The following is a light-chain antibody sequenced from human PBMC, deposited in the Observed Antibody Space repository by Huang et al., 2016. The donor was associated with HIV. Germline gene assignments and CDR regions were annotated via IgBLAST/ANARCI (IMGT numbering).Light chain of an antibody. Sequence: EIVMTQSPATLSVSPGERATLYCRPSQSVSDNVAWYKQDSGQAPRLLIYGASTRATGIPARFSGSVSGTEFTLTISSLQSEDFGVYWCLQYNTWPRTFGQGTKVEV. CDR2: GAS. J-gene: IGKJ1*01. CDR1: QSVSDN. V-gene: IGKV3D-15*01. CDR3: LQYNTWPRT.